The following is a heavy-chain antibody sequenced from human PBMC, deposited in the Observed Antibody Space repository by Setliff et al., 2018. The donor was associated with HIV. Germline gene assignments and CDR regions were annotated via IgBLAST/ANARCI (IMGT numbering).Heavy chain of an antibody. CDR3: ASYGGGSENDAFRV. CDR1: GASIGRRSDC. CDR2: IYYSGST. D-gene: IGHD4-17*01. V-gene: IGHV4-39*01. Sequence: SETLSLTCTVSGASIGRRSDCWGWIRQPPGKGLECIGSIYYSGSTYNNRSLKSRVTISVDTSKNQFSLNVNSVTAADTAVYYCASYGGGSENDAFRVWGQGTMVTVSS. J-gene: IGHJ3*01.